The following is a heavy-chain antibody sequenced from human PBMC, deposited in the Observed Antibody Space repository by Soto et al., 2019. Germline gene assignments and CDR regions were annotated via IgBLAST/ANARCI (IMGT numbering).Heavy chain of an antibody. D-gene: IGHD3-9*01. CDR1: GFTFGDYA. CDR3: TRARSTTYYDILTGYYWFDP. J-gene: IGHJ5*02. CDR2: IRSKAYGGTT. Sequence: PGGSLRLSCTASGFTFGDYAMSWFRQAPGKGLEWVGFIRSKAYGGTTEYAASVKSRFTISRDDSKSIAYLQKNSLKTEDTAVYYCTRARSTTYYDILTGYYWFDPWGQGTLVTVSS. V-gene: IGHV3-49*03.